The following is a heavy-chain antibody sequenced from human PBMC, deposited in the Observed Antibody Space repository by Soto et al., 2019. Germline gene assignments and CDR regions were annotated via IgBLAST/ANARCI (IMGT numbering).Heavy chain of an antibody. J-gene: IGHJ6*02. D-gene: IGHD2-15*01. CDR2: IIPIFGTA. V-gene: IGHV1-69*01. Sequence: QVQLVQSGAEVKKPGSSVKVSCKASGGTFSSYAISWVRQAPGQGLEWRGGIIPIFGTANYAQKFQGRVTITADESTSTAYMELSSLRSEDTAVYYCARSKRDIVVVVAATDYYYGMDVWGQGTTVTVSS. CDR3: ARSKRDIVVVVAATDYYYGMDV. CDR1: GGTFSSYA.